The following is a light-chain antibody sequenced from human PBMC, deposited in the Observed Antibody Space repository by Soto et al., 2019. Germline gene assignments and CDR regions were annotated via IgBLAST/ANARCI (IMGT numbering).Light chain of an antibody. V-gene: IGLV2-14*01. CDR2: DVS. CDR3: CSYTSTSTYV. Sequence: QSVLTQPASVSGSPGQSITISCTGTSSDIGGYNYVSWYQQHPGKAPKLVIYDVSNRPSGASNRFSGSKSGNTASLTISGLQAEDEAEYYCCSYTSTSTYVFGTGTKVTVL. J-gene: IGLJ1*01. CDR1: SSDIGGYNY.